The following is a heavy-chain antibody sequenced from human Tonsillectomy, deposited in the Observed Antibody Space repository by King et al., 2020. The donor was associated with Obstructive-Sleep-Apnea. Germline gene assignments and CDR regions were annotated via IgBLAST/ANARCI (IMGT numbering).Heavy chain of an antibody. V-gene: IGHV6-1*01. J-gene: IGHJ5*02. D-gene: IGHD2-2*01. CDR1: GDHVSSNSAA. CDR3: ARDRGYCSSTACYEYNWFDP. CDR2: TYYRSKWYN. Sequence: VQLQQSGPGLVKPSQTLSLTCAISGDHVSSNSAAWNWIRQSPSRGLEWLGRTYYRSKWYNDYAVSVKGRITINPDTAKNQFSLQPHSVTPEDTAVYYCARDRGYCSSTACYEYNWFDPWGQGTLVTVSS.